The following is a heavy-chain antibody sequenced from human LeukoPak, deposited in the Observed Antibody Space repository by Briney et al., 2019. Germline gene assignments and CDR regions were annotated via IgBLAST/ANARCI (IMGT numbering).Heavy chain of an antibody. V-gene: IGHV3-66*02. D-gene: IGHD1-26*01. CDR1: GFTVSSNY. CDR3: ARDEVGATFDY. J-gene: IGHJ4*02. Sequence: GGSLRLSCAASGFTVSSNYMSWVRHAPGTGLEWVSVIYSGGSTYYADTVKGRFTISRDNSKNTLYLQMNSLRAEDTAVYYCARDEVGATFDYWGQGTLATVSS. CDR2: IYSGGST.